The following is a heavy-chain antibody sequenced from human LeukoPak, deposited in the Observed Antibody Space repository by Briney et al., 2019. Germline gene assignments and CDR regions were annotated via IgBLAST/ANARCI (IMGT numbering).Heavy chain of an antibody. D-gene: IGHD2-15*01. CDR3: ARPVAAHYYYYGMDV. J-gene: IGHJ6*02. V-gene: IGHV1-8*01. CDR2: MNPNSGNT. Sequence: ASVKVSCKASGYTFTSYDINWVRQATGQGLEWMGWMNPNSGNTGYAQKFQGRVTMTRNTSISTAYMELSSLRSEDTAVYYCARPVAAHYYYYGMDVWGQGTTVTVSS. CDR1: GYTFTSYD.